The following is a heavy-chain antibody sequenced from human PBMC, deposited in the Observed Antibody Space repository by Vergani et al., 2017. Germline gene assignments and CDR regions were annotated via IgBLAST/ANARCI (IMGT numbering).Heavy chain of an antibody. Sequence: QAQLGQSDSEVKKPGDSVTLSCKASGYTFTGYYMHWVRQAPGQGLEWMGWINPNSGGTNYAQKFQGRVTMTRDTSISTAYMELNRLKSDDTAMYYCARDTRGGEWSGGYWGQGTLVTVSS. CDR1: GYTFTGYY. D-gene: IGHD3-16*01. J-gene: IGHJ4*02. CDR3: ARDTRGGEWSGGY. CDR2: INPNSGGT. V-gene: IGHV1-2*02.